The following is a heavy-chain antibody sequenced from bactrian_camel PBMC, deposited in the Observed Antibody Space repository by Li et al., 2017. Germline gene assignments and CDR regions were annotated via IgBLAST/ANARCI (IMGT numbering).Heavy chain of an antibody. CDR1: GYTVTAYC. D-gene: IGHD2*01. Sequence: HVQLVESGGGSVQTGGSLTLSCVASGYTVTAYCMGWFRQAPGQAREGVATIDTHSNIMYADSVKGRFTISKDSAKNTLYLQMNNLKPDDTAMYYCAADPPGGQWYMCGRTRQDFDYWGQGTQVTVS. CDR2: IDTHSNI. V-gene: IGHV3-2*01. CDR3: AADPPGGQWYMCGRTRQDFDY. J-gene: IGHJ6*01.